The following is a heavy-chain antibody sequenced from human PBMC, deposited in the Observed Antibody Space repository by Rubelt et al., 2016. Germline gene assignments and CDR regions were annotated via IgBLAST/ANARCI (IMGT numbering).Heavy chain of an antibody. Sequence: EVQLVESGGGLVQPGGSLRLSCAASGFTFSSYWMSWVRQAPGKGLEWVANIKQDGSEKYYVDSVKGRFTISRDNAKNSLYLQMNSLRAEDAAVYYCAVEFGRIAVAGTGDYYCYGMDVWGQGTTVTVSS. CDR1: GFTFSSYW. CDR2: IKQDGSEK. CDR3: AVEFGRIAVAGTGDYYCYGMDV. D-gene: IGHD6-19*01. V-gene: IGHV3-7*01. J-gene: IGHJ6*02.